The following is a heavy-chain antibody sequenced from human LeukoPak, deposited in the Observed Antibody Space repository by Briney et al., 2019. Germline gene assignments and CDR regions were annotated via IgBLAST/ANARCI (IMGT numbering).Heavy chain of an antibody. CDR1: GGSISIGSFY. D-gene: IGHD3-9*01. J-gene: IGHJ4*02. CDR2: VHYRGGT. Sequence: PSETLSLTCTVSGGSISIGSFYWGWIRQPPGKGLEWLGNVHYRGGTYYNPSLESQVTISADTSKNQFFLRLNSVTAADTSVFYCAGGKYDILTGDRKDFDYWGQGTLVTVSS. CDR3: AGGKYDILTGDRKDFDY. V-gene: IGHV4-39*01.